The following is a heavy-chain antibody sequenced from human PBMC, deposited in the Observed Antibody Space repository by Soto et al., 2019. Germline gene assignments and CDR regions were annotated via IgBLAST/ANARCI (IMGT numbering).Heavy chain of an antibody. V-gene: IGHV6-1*01. CDR2: TYYRSKWHN. Sequence: SQTLSLTFAISGDSVSSNSAAWNWIRQSPSRGLEWLGRTYYRSKWHNDYAVSVKSRITINPDTSKNQFSLQLNSVTPEDTAVYYCAREVQFKKWLVHHYYFLGMEVWGQGPTVPVSS. D-gene: IGHD6-19*01. J-gene: IGHJ6*01. CDR1: GDSVSSNSAA. CDR3: AREVQFKKWLVHHYYFLGMEV.